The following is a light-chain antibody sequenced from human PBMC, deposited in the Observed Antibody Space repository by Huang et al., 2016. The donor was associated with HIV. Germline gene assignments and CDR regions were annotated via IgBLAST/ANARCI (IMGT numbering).Light chain of an antibody. V-gene: IGKV3-20*01. CDR3: QQYGSSPET. Sequence: EIVLMQSPGTLSLSPGERATLSCRASQSVTSTYLAWYQQKPGQAPRLLIYGASIRATGIPDRFSGSGSGTDFTLTISRLEPEDFAIYYCQQYGSSPETFGQGTKVEIK. CDR2: GAS. J-gene: IGKJ1*01. CDR1: QSVTSTY.